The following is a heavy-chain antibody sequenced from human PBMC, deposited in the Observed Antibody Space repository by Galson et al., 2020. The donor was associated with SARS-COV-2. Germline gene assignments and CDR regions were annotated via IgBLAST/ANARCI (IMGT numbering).Heavy chain of an antibody. CDR2: ISWNSGSI. J-gene: IGHJ6*03. Sequence: GGSLRLSCAASGFTFDDYAMHWVRQAPGKGLEWVSGISWNSGSIGYADSVKGRFTISRDNAKNSLYLQMNSLRAEDTALYYCANGVLGNYYYMDVWGKGTTVTVSS. D-gene: IGHD3-10*01. CDR3: ANGVLGNYYYMDV. CDR1: GFTFDDYA. V-gene: IGHV3-9*01.